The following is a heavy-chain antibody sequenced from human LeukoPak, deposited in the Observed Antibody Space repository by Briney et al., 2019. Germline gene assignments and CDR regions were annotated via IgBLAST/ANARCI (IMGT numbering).Heavy chain of an antibody. CDR1: GGTFSSYA. V-gene: IGHV1-69*04. Sequence: SVKVSCKASGGTFSSYAISWVRQAPGQGLEWMGRIIPILGIANYAQKLQGRVTMTTDTSTSTAYMELRSLRSDDTAVYYCAKEKQQLVPDCWGQGTLVTVSS. CDR2: IIPILGIA. CDR3: AKEKQQLVPDC. D-gene: IGHD6-13*01. J-gene: IGHJ4*02.